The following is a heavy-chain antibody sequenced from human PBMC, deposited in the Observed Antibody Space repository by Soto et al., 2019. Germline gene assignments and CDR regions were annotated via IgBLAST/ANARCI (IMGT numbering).Heavy chain of an antibody. Sequence: EVQLLESGGGLVQPGGSLRLSCVASGFTFMSNAMSWVRQAPGKGLEWVSAISGDGADTYYADSVRGRFTISRDNSKNTLSLQMNSLRSDDMAVDYCAKVPDYGDYGCYGMDVWGQGTTVTVSS. D-gene: IGHD4-17*01. V-gene: IGHV3-23*01. CDR3: AKVPDYGDYGCYGMDV. J-gene: IGHJ6*02. CDR1: GFTFMSNA. CDR2: ISGDGADT.